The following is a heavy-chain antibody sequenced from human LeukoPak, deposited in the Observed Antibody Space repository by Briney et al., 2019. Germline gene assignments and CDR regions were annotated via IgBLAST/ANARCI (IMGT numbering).Heavy chain of an antibody. J-gene: IGHJ4*02. V-gene: IGHV4-4*02. CDR3: TREDRPFCPFAY. CDR2: ISHGGTT. D-gene: IGHD3-22*01. Sequence: SETLSLTCGVSGGSIDITNYWSWVRQAPGKGLEWIGEISHGGTTNYNPSLRSRVAMSFDRANNQFSLSLTSVTAADTAVYYCTREDRPFCPFAYWGQGVLVTVSS. CDR1: GGSIDITNY.